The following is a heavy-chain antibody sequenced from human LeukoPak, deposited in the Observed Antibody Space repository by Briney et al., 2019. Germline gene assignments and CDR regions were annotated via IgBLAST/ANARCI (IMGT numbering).Heavy chain of an antibody. CDR2: IYPGDSDT. D-gene: IGHD4-11*01. Sequence: GESLKISCKGSGYSFTSYWIGWAHQMPGKGLEWMGIIYPGDSDTRYSPSFQGQVTISADKSISTAYLQWSSLKASDTAMYYCARPRNFDYFDYWGQGTLVTVSS. V-gene: IGHV5-51*07. CDR1: GYSFTSYW. J-gene: IGHJ4*02. CDR3: ARPRNFDYFDY.